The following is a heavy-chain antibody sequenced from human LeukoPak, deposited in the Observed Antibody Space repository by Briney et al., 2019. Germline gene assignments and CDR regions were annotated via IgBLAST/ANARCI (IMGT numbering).Heavy chain of an antibody. Sequence: KPSETLSLTCTVSGGSITSGGNYWGWIRQPPGKGLEWIGSFFYNERTPYNPSLESRVTIAVDTSKNQPSLKVNSVTAADTAVYYCARHERSGGSEWNDDASDIWGRGTMVTVSS. V-gene: IGHV4-39*01. CDR3: ARHERSGGSEWNDDASDI. D-gene: IGHD1-1*01. CDR2: FFYNERT. J-gene: IGHJ3*02. CDR1: GGSITSGGNY.